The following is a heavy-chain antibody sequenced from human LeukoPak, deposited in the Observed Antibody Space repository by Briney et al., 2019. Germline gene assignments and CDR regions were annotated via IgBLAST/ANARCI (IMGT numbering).Heavy chain of an antibody. J-gene: IGHJ6*02. CDR2: LSSNGDST. CDR1: GFTFSNYV. V-gene: IGHV3-64*01. Sequence: PGGSLRLSCAASGFTFSNYVMTWVRQAPGKGLEYVSGLSSNGDSTYYASSVKGRFTISRDNSKNTLYLQMGSLRAEDMAVYYCARSPRRPYSSGWSGGDYYYGMDVWGQGTTVTVSS. D-gene: IGHD6-19*01. CDR3: ARSPRRPYSSGWSGGDYYYGMDV.